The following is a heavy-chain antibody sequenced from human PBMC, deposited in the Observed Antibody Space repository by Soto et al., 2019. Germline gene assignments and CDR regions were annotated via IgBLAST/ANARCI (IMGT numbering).Heavy chain of an antibody. V-gene: IGHV1-2*04. CDR1: GYSFRGYY. J-gene: IGHJ4*02. Sequence: ALVKGACKASGYSFRGYYRHWVRQAPGQGLEWMGWINPNSGGTNYAQKFQGWVTMTRDTSISTAYMELSRLRSDDTAVYYCAREVEYYFDYWGQGTLVTVSS. CDR2: INPNSGGT. CDR3: AREVEYYFDY.